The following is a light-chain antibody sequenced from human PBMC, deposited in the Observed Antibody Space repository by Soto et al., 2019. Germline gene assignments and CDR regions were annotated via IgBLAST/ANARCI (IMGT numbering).Light chain of an antibody. CDR1: SSNIGGNS. CDR3: GSWDSSLSAYV. CDR2: DDI. J-gene: IGLJ1*01. V-gene: IGLV1-51*01. Sequence: QSVLTQPPSVSAAPGQKVTISCSGSSSNIGGNSVSWYQQHPGTAPTLLIYDDIKRPSGIPYRFSGSKSGTSATLGITGFQTGDEADYYCGSWDSSLSAYVFGTGTKVTVL.